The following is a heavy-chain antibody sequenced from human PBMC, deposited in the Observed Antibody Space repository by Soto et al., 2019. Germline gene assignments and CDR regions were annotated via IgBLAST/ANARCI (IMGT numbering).Heavy chain of an antibody. CDR2: INAYSGDR. CDR1: GYTFPSST. D-gene: IGHD4-17*01. V-gene: IGHV1-18*01. CDR3: ASANYGDSAY. Sequence: QGELVQSGAEVKKPGASVKVSCKASGYTFPSSTISWLRQAPGQGLEWLGWINAYSGDRKFAQRFQGRVTMTTDTSTSTAYLELTSLTSDDTAIYYCASANYGDSAYWGQGTLLTVSS. J-gene: IGHJ4*02.